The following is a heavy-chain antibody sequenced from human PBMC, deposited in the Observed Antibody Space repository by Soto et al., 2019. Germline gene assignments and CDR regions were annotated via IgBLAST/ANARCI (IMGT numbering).Heavy chain of an antibody. Sequence: GESLKISCKGPADDFVSYRIGWVRQVPGKGLEWIGHVRPGDSETRYGPSFHGHVSISADKSISTVYLQWTNLKASDTGVYYCARHVGEVGYCINGVCRMDLWGQGTTVTVSS. D-gene: IGHD2-8*01. CDR3: ARHVGEVGYCINGVCRMDL. CDR1: ADDFVSYR. V-gene: IGHV5-51*01. CDR2: VRPGDSET. J-gene: IGHJ6*02.